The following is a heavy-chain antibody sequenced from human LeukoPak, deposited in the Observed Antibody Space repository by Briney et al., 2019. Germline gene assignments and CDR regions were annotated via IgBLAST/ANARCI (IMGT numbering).Heavy chain of an antibody. V-gene: IGHV4-34*01. CDR2: INHSGST. J-gene: IGHJ4*02. Sequence: SETLSLTCAVYGGSFSGYYWSWTRQPPGKGLEWIGEINHSGSTNYNPSLKSRVTISVDTSKNQFSLKLSSVTAADTAVYYCATTRPKNYYGSGSYYNYWGQGTLVAVSS. CDR1: GGSFSGYY. CDR3: ATTRPKNYYGSGSYYNY. D-gene: IGHD3-10*01.